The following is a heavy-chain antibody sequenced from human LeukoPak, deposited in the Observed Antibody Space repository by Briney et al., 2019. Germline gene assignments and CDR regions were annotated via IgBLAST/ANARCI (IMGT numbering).Heavy chain of an antibody. CDR2: IYYSGST. D-gene: IGHD3-22*01. J-gene: IGHJ4*02. CDR3: AREAPDSSGYLVDY. Sequence: SETLSLTCTVSGGSISSYYWSWIRQPPGKGLEWIGYIYYSGSTNYNPSLKSRVTISVDTSKNQFSLKLSSVTGADTAVYYCAREAPDSSGYLVDYWGQGTLVTVSS. CDR1: GGSISSYY. V-gene: IGHV4-59*01.